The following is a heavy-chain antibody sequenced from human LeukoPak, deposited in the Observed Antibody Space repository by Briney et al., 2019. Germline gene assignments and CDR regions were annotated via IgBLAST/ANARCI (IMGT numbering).Heavy chain of an antibody. CDR2: VVPVLGTA. V-gene: IGHV1-69*05. CDR1: GGTFSNYA. CDR3: ATAWFEQLVVAGASEI. J-gene: IGHJ3*02. Sequence: SVKVSCKASGGTFSNYAINWVRQAPGQGLDWLGGVVPVLGTANYAQKFQGRVTITTDESTSTAYMELSSLRSEDTAVYYCATAWFEQLVVAGASEIWGQGTMVTVSS. D-gene: IGHD6-6*01.